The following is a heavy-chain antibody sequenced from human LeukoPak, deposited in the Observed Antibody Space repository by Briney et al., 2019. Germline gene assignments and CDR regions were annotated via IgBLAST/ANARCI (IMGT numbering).Heavy chain of an antibody. V-gene: IGHV1-18*01. D-gene: IGHD2-2*01. J-gene: IGHJ5*02. CDR2: ISAYNGNT. Sequence: ASVKVSCKSSGYTFTSYGISWVRQAPGQGLEWMGLISAYNGNTNYAQKLQGRVTMTTDTSTSTAYMELRSLRSDDTAVYYCARDWSYCSSTSCRNLKSFDPWGQGTLVTVSS. CDR1: GYTFTSYG. CDR3: ARDWSYCSSTSCRNLKSFDP.